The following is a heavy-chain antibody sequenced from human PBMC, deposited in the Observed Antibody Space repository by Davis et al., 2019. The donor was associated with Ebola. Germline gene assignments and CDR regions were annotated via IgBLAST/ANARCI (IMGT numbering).Heavy chain of an antibody. Sequence: GGSLRLSCAASGFSFSTYTMNWVRQSPGRGLEWVSAIASSVKYIYYGDSVKGRFTISRDNAENSVYLQMNSLRVEDTAVYYCARAYDFWSGLNYMDVWGKGTTVTVSS. CDR2: IASSVKYI. J-gene: IGHJ6*03. CDR1: GFSFSTYT. CDR3: ARAYDFWSGLNYMDV. D-gene: IGHD3-3*01. V-gene: IGHV3-21*01.